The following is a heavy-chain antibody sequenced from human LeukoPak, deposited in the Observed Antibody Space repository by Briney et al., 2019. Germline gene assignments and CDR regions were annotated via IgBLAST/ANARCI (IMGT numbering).Heavy chain of an antibody. CDR3: ARGGFGTVTDY. V-gene: IGHV3-23*01. Sequence: GGPLRLSCAASGFTFTHYAMTWVRQAPGKGLEWVSDISGYSDYTYYADSVKGRFTISRDNSKSTLYPQMNSLRADDTALYYCARGGFGTVTDYWGQGTLVTVSS. J-gene: IGHJ4*02. D-gene: IGHD4-17*01. CDR2: ISGYSDYT. CDR1: GFTFTHYA.